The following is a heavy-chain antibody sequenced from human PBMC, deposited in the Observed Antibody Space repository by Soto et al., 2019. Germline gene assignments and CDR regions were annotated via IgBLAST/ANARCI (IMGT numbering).Heavy chain of an antibody. J-gene: IGHJ5*01. CDR3: TTALRFLDLLFVHRQHNWIVS. D-gene: IGHD3-3*01. CDR1: GFTFSNAW. Sequence: GGSLRLSCAASGFTFSNAWMSWVRQAPGKGLEWVGRIKSKTDGGTTDYAAPVKGRFTISRDDSKNTLYLQMNSLKTEDTAVYYCTTALRFLDLLFVHRQHNWIVSRGQGTLVTLFS. V-gene: IGHV3-15*01. CDR2: IKSKTDGGTT.